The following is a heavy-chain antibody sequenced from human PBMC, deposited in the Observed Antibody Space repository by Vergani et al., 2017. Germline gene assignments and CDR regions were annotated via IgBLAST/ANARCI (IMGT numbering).Heavy chain of an antibody. CDR2: INPNSGGT. J-gene: IGHJ4*02. CDR1: GYTFTDYF. D-gene: IGHD4-23*01. Sequence: QVQLVQSGAEVKKPGASVKVSCKASGYTFTDYFMHWVRQAPGQGLEWMGWINPNSGGTNYAQKFQGRVTMTRDTSISTAYMELSNLRSDHTAVYYCARVGTNSNRHYFYDRGQGTLVTLPS. CDR3: ARVGTNSNRHYFYD. V-gene: IGHV1-2*02.